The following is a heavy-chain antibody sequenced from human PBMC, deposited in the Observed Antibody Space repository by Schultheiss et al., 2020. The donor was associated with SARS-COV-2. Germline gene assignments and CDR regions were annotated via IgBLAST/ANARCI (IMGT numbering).Heavy chain of an antibody. V-gene: IGHV4-59*08. J-gene: IGHJ4*02. CDR3: ARHAPGLRITIFGVVMNQDYFDY. CDR2: INHSGST. Sequence: SQTLSLTCTVSGGSISSYYWTWIRQPPGKGLEWIGEINHSGSTNYNPSLKSRVTISVDTSKNQFSLQLNSVTAADTAVYYCARHAPGLRITIFGVVMNQDYFDYWGQGTLVTVSS. CDR1: GGSISSYY. D-gene: IGHD3-3*01.